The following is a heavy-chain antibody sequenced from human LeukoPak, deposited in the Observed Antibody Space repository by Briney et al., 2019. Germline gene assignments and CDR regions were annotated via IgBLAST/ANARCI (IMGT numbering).Heavy chain of an antibody. CDR3: AREEGYDSSGYQIYNWFDP. Sequence: SETLSLTCAVYGGSFSGYYWSWIRQPPGKGLEWIGEINHSGSTNYNPSLESRVTISVDTSKNQFSLKLSPVTAADTAVYYCAREEGYDSSGYQIYNWFDPWGQGTLVTVSS. J-gene: IGHJ5*02. CDR1: GGSFSGYY. CDR2: INHSGST. V-gene: IGHV4-34*01. D-gene: IGHD3-22*01.